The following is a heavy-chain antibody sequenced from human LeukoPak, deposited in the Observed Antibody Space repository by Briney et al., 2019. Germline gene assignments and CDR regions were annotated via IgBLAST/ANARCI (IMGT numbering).Heavy chain of an antibody. CDR3: ARQRLGGYFDY. Sequence: PSETLSLTCTVSGGSISSSSYYWGWIRQPPGKGLEWIGSIYYSGSTYYNPSLKSRVTISVDTSKNQFSLKLSSVTAADTAVYYCARQRLGGYFDYWGQGTLVTVSS. CDR2: IYYSGST. CDR1: GGSISSSSYY. V-gene: IGHV4-39*01. D-gene: IGHD2-15*01. J-gene: IGHJ4*02.